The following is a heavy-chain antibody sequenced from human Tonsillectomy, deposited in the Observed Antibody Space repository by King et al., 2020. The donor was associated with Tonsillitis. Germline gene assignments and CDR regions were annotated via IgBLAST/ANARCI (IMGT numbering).Heavy chain of an antibody. D-gene: IGHD5-24*01. CDR1: GYSFSSYW. V-gene: IGHV5-51*01. Sequence: QLVQSGAEVKKPGESLRISCKGSGYSFSSYWIGWVRQMPGKGLEWMGIIYPDDSDTRYSPSFQGQVTISADKSITTAYLQWSSLQASDTAMYYCARWEMTTSKTPYFDYWGQGTLVTVSS. CDR3: ARWEMTTSKTPYFDY. CDR2: IYPDDSDT. J-gene: IGHJ4*02.